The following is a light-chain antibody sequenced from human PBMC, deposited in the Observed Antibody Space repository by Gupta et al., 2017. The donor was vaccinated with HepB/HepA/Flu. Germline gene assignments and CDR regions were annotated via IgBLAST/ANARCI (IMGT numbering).Light chain of an antibody. V-gene: IGLV5-45*02. Sequence: QAMLTQPSSLSASPGASASLTCTLRSVINVATPWRYWYQQKPGSPPQYLLRYKSDSDNHQGSGVPSRFSGSKDASANAGILLISGLQAEDEADYYCMIWHPSGVHFGGGTKLTVL. CDR3: MIWHPSGVH. J-gene: IGLJ2*01. CDR1: SVINVATPW. CDR2: YKSDSDN.